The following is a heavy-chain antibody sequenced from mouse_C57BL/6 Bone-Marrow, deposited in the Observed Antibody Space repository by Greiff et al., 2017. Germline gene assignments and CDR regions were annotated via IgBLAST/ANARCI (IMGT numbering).Heavy chain of an antibody. CDR3: ARDYYGSSYVYWYFDV. CDR1: GYTFTSYW. D-gene: IGHD1-1*01. J-gene: IGHJ1*03. V-gene: IGHV1-59*01. CDR2: IDPSDSYT. Sequence: QVQLQQPGAELVRPGTSVKLSCKASGYTFTSYWMHWVKQRPGQGLEWIGVIDPSDSYTNYNQTFKGKTTLTVDTSSSTAYMQLSSLTSEDSAVYYCARDYYGSSYVYWYFDVWGTGTTVTVSS.